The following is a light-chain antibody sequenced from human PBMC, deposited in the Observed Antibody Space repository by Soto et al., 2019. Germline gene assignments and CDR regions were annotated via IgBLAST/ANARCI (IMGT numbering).Light chain of an antibody. CDR2: SNN. CDR1: SSNIGSNT. V-gene: IGLV1-44*01. J-gene: IGLJ2*01. CDR3: AAWDDSLNGVV. Sequence: QSVLTQPPSASGTPGQRVTISCSGSSSNIGSNTVNWYQQLPGTAPKLLIYSNNQRPSGVPDRFSGSKSGTSASLAISGIQSEDDAEYYCAAWDDSLNGVVFGGGTKLTVL.